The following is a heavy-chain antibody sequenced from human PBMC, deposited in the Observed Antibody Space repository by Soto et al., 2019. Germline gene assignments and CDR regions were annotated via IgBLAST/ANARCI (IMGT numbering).Heavy chain of an antibody. J-gene: IGHJ4*02. CDR2: ISASGTAT. CDR1: GSSINSYA. CDR3: AKDLRLELRGGDH. Sequence: PGGSLRLSCAASGSSINSYAMTWVRQAPGKGLEWVSLISASGTATYYADSVKGRFTMSRDNSKNMVYLQMNSLRAEDTAVYFCAKDLRLELRGGDHWGQGTLVTVSS. V-gene: IGHV3-23*01. D-gene: IGHD1-7*01.